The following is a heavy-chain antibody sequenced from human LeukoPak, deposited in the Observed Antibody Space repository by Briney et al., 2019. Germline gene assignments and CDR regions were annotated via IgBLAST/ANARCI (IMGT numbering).Heavy chain of an antibody. V-gene: IGHV1-2*02. CDR3: ARWGPYCGGDCYIGFDC. D-gene: IGHD2-21*02. J-gene: IGHJ4*02. CDR2: INPNSGGT. Sequence: ASVKVSCKASGYTFTGYYMHWVRQAPGQGLEWMGWINPNSGGTNYAQKFQGRVTMTRDTSISTAYMELSRLRSDDTAVYYCARWGPYCGGDCYIGFDCWGQGTLVTVSS. CDR1: GYTFTGYY.